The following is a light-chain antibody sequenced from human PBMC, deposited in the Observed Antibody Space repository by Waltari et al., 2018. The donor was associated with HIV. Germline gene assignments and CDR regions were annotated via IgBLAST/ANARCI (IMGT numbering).Light chain of an antibody. V-gene: IGLV2-14*03. CDR2: GVS. J-gene: IGLJ1*01. CDR3: SSYTTTATLV. CDR1: IGDVSTYNS. Sequence: YLSGSPGQSITISCTGGIGDVSTYNSVAWYQQHPGKTPTLVIYGVSNRPSGVSNRFSGSKSGNTASLTISGLQPDDEADYYCSSYTTTATLVFGTGTKVTVL.